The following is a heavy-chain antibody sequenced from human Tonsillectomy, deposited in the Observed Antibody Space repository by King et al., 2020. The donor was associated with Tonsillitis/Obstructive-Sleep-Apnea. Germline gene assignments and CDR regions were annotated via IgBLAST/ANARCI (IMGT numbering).Heavy chain of an antibody. CDR2: IYYSGST. V-gene: IGHV4-59*01. CDR1: GGSISSYY. J-gene: IGHJ3*02. Sequence: QLQESGPGLVKPSETLSLTCTVSGGSISSYYWSWIRQPPGKGLEWIGYIYYSGSTNYNPSLKSRVTISVDTSKNQFSLKLSSVTAADTAVYYCARDGGSDSSGYCYVGAFDIWGLGTMVTVSS. D-gene: IGHD3-22*01. CDR3: ARDGGSDSSGYCYVGAFDI.